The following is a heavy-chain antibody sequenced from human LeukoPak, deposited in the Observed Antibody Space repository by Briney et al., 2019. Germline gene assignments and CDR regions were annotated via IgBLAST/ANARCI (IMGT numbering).Heavy chain of an antibody. CDR3: ALGYNLDYFDY. Sequence: GGSLRLSCAASGFTFSSHAMHWVRQAPGKGLEWVAIISYDGNNKYYADSVKGRFIISRDNSKNTLYLQMNSLRAEDTAVYYCALGYNLDYFDYWGQGTLVTVSS. J-gene: IGHJ4*02. CDR2: ISYDGNNK. CDR1: GFTFSSHA. D-gene: IGHD5-24*01. V-gene: IGHV3-30*14.